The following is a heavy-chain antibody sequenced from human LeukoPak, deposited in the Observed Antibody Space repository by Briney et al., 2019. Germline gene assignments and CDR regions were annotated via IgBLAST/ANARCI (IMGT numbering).Heavy chain of an antibody. V-gene: IGHV4-61*02. J-gene: IGHJ4*02. CDR2: IYTDGAI. D-gene: IGHD6-19*01. CDR1: GGSVSRGCYY. Sequence: SETLSLTCTVSGGSVSRGCYYCGWIRQPAGERLEWIGRIYTDGAIYYNPSLKSRVTISLDTSKTHFSLKLTSVTAADTAVYYCAREAVSGPFEYWGQGTLVTVSS. CDR3: AREAVSGPFEY.